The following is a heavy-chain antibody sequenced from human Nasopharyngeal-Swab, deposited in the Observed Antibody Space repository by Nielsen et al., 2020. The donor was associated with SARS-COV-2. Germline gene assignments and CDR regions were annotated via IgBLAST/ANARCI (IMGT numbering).Heavy chain of an antibody. CDR3: ARDTQFSGEYDYVWGSYRH. V-gene: IGHV3-33*01. CDR1: GFTFSSYG. CDR2: IWYDGSNK. Sequence: GESLKISCAASGFTFSSYGMHWVRQAPGKGLEWVAVIWYDGSNKYYADSVKGRFTISRDNSKNTLYLQMNSLRAEDTAVYYCARDTQFSGEYDYVWGSYRHWGQGTLVTVSS. D-gene: IGHD3-16*02. J-gene: IGHJ4*02.